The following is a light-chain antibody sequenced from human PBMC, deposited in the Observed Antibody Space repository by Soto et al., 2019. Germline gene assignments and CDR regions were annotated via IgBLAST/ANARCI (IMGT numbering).Light chain of an antibody. V-gene: IGKV1-5*03. CDR1: QSISSW. Sequence: DIQMTQSPSTLSASVGDRVTITCRARQSISSWLAWYQQKPGKAPKLMISKASSLESGVPSRFSGSGSGTEFTLTISSLQPDDFATYYCQQDNSYSRTFGQGTKVEIK. CDR3: QQDNSYSRT. CDR2: KAS. J-gene: IGKJ1*01.